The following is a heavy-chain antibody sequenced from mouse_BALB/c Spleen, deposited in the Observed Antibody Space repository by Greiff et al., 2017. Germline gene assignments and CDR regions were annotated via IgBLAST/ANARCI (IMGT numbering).Heavy chain of an antibody. Sequence: VQLQQPGAELVKPGASVKLSCKASGYTFTSYWMHWVKQRPGQGLEWIGEINPSNGRTNYNEKFKSKATLTVDKSSSTAYMQLSSLTSEDSAVYYSATPRCISYFDYWGQGTTLTVSS. D-gene: IGHD1-1*01. J-gene: IGHJ2*01. V-gene: IGHV1S81*02. CDR1: GYTFTSYW. CDR2: INPSNGRT. CDR3: ATPRCISYFDY.